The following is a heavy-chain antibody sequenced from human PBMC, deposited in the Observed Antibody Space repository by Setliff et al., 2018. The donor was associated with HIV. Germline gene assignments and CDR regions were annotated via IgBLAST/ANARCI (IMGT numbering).Heavy chain of an antibody. CDR2: INGDGDTT. Sequence: PGGSLRLSCTASGVTFSSYWMHWVRQVPGKGLLWVSRINGDGDTTYYADSVKGRFTISRDNSKNTLYLQMNSLRAEDTAVYYCAKSMIVVVISPTDYWGQGTLVTVSS. V-gene: IGHV3-74*01. CDR3: AKSMIVVVISPTDY. CDR1: GVTFSSYW. D-gene: IGHD3-22*01. J-gene: IGHJ4*02.